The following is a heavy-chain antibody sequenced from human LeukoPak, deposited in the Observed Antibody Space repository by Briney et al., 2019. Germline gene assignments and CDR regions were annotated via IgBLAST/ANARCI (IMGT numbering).Heavy chain of an antibody. D-gene: IGHD1-26*01. J-gene: IGHJ4*02. V-gene: IGHV3-74*01. CDR3: VRDLGGRSGH. CDR2: INEDGSTT. Sequence: GGSLRLSCAASGFTFSSNWMHWVRQAPGKGLVWVSRINEDGSTTNYADSVKGRSTIFRDNAKNTLYLQMDSLRAEDTAVYYCVRDLGGRSGHWGQGTLVTVSS. CDR1: GFTFSSNW.